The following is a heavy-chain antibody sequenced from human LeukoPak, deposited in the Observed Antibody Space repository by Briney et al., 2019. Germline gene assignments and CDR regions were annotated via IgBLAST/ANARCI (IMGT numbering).Heavy chain of an antibody. J-gene: IGHJ4*02. D-gene: IGHD2-2*01. V-gene: IGHV4-59*08. CDR2: IYYSGNT. CDR1: GGSISTYY. CDR3: ARHLSSSWQFDY. Sequence: SETLSLTCTVSGGSISTYYWTWIRQPPGKGLEWIGYIYYSGNTDYSGTTNYNPSLKSRVTISVDTSKNQFSLKLSSVTAADTAIYYCARHLSSSWQFDYWGQGTLVTVSS.